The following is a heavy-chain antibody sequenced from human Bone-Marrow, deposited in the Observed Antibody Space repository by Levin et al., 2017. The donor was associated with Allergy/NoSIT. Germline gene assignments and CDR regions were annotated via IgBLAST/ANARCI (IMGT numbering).Heavy chain of an antibody. CDR1: GGSISSYAYS. V-gene: IGHV4-30-2*01. CDR2: IYHGGST. Sequence: PSETLSLTCAVSGGSISSYAYSWSWIRQAPGKGLEWIGYIYHGGSTTYNPSLKSRVTISEDRSKNQFFLKLISVTAADTALYYCASGQISGYFDYWGQGTLVTVYS. CDR3: ASGQISGYFDY. D-gene: IGHD3-22*01. J-gene: IGHJ4*02.